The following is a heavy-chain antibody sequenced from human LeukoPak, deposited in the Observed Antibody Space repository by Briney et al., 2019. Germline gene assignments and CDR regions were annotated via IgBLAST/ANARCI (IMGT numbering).Heavy chain of an antibody. CDR1: GFTFSSYW. D-gene: IGHD6-13*01. CDR2: IKQDGSEK. CDR3: ASLYLQIAAADDGAFDI. Sequence: GGSLRLSCAASGFTFSSYWMSWVRQAPGKGLEWVANIKQDGSEKYYVDSVKGRFTISRDNAKNSLYLQMNSLRAEDTAVYYCASLYLQIAAADDGAFDIWGQGTMVTVSS. J-gene: IGHJ3*02. V-gene: IGHV3-7*01.